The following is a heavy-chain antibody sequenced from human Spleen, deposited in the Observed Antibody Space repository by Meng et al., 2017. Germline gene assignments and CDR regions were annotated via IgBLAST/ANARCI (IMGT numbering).Heavy chain of an antibody. V-gene: IGHV3-74*01. CDR1: GFTFSSFW. CDR2: MNEDGTTI. D-gene: IGHD4-23*01. CDR3: VRDFGGNSDY. Sequence: EVQLVDSGGGLVKPGGSLRLSCAASGFTFSSFWMHWVRQAPGKGLVWVSRMNEDGTTINYAGSVKGRFTIYRDSARNTLYLQMNYLTAEDTAMYYCVRDFGGNSDYWGQGALVTVSS. J-gene: IGHJ4*02.